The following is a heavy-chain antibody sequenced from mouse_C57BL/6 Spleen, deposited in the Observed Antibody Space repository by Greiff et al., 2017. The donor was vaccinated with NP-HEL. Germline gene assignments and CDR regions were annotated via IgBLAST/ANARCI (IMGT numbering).Heavy chain of an antibody. J-gene: IGHJ2*01. CDR1: GYSITSGYY. D-gene: IGHD2-4*01. Sequence: VQLKQSGPGLVKPSQSLSLTCSVTGYSITSGYYWNWIRQFPGNKLEWMGYISYDGSNNYNPSLKNRISITRDTSKNQFFLKLNSVTTEDTATYCCARDGDYDNYWGQGTTLTVSS. V-gene: IGHV3-6*01. CDR2: ISYDGSN. CDR3: ARDGDYDNY.